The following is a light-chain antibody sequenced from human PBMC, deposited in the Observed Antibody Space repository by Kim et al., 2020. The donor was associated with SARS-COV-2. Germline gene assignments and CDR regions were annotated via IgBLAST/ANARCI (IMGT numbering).Light chain of an antibody. J-gene: IGKJ1*01. CDR1: QSLEHSDGQNY. CDR2: QSS. V-gene: IGKV2-24*01. CDR3: MQSLQTLRT. Sequence: PAPMSCRSTQSLEHSDGQNYLGWPVRRPGQSLRLLIYQSSKRSSGVPDRFSGSVAGTDFTLKISRVQAEDVGLYYCMQSLQTLRTFGQGTKVDIK.